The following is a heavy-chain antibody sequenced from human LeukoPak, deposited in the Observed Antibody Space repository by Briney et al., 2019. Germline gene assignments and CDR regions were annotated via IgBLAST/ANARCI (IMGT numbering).Heavy chain of an antibody. CDR3: AKDFIEVVVAGGFDY. J-gene: IGHJ4*02. Sequence: GGSLRLSCAASGFTFSSYDMSWVRQAPGKGLEWVSYISGSGGCTYYADSVKGRFTISRDNSKNTLYLQMNSLRAKDTAVYYCAKDFIEVVVAGGFDYWGQGTLVTVSS. CDR2: ISGSGGCT. D-gene: IGHD2-15*01. CDR1: GFTFSSYD. V-gene: IGHV3-23*01.